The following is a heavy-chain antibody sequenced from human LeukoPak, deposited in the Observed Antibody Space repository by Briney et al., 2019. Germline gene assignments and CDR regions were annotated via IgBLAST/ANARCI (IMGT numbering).Heavy chain of an antibody. V-gene: IGHV3-7*01. D-gene: IGHD1-26*01. CDR2: IKQDGSAK. CDR3: ATIFVRGFTVGEPFDL. J-gene: IGHJ4*02. Sequence: GGALRLSCAASGFTFSNYWMTWVRQAPGKGLEWVANIKQDGSAKSFVDSVKGRFTISRDNAKNSLYLQMNSLRAEDTAVYYCATIFVRGFTVGEPFDLWGQGTLVTVSS. CDR1: GFTFSNYW.